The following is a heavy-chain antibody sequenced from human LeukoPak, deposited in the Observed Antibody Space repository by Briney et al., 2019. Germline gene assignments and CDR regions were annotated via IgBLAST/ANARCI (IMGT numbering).Heavy chain of an antibody. CDR3: AKDPGRVRGVIAYFDY. J-gene: IGHJ4*02. CDR1: GFTFSSYG. Sequence: GGSLRLSCAASGFTFSSYGMHWVRQAPGKGLEWVTVIWYDGSNKDYADSVKGRFTISRDNSKDTLYLQMNSLRAEDTAVYYCAKDPGRVRGVIAYFDYWGQGTLVTVSS. V-gene: IGHV3-33*06. D-gene: IGHD3-10*01. CDR2: IWYDGSNK.